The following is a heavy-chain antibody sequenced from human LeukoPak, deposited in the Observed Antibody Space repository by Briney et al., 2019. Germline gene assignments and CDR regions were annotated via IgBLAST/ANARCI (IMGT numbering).Heavy chain of an antibody. D-gene: IGHD4-17*01. Sequence: PGGSLRLSCAASGFTVSSNYMSWVRQAPGKGLEWVSVIYSGGSTYYADSVKGRFTISRDNSKNTLYLQMNSLRAEDTAVCYCALGTTVTTNAFDIWGQGTMVTVSS. CDR1: GFTVSSNY. V-gene: IGHV3-66*01. J-gene: IGHJ3*02. CDR3: ALGTTVTTNAFDI. CDR2: IYSGGST.